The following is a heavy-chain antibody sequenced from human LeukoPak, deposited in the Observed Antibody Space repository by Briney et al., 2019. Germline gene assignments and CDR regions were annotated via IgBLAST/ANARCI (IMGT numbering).Heavy chain of an antibody. D-gene: IGHD2-8*02. CDR2: IYSSATT. Sequence: PSETLSLTCTVSGVSISTYYWSWLRQPAGKGLEWVGRIYSSATTNLNPSLESQVTLSIDASKNKVSLRLSSVTAADTAVYYCARGRYCTATICGGGDAFDIWGQGTVVTVSS. V-gene: IGHV4-4*07. CDR3: ARGRYCTATICGGGDAFDI. J-gene: IGHJ3*02. CDR1: GVSISTYY.